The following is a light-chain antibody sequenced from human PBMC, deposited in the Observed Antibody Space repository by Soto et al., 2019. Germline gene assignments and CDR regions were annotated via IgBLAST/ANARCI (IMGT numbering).Light chain of an antibody. V-gene: IGKV1-39*01. CDR1: QSISSY. Sequence: DIQMTPSPSSLSAPVVDRVTITCRASQSISSYLNWYQQKPGKAPKLLIYAASSLQSGVPSRFSGSGSGTDFTLTISSLQPEDFATYYCQQSFTAPITFGQGTRLEIK. CDR3: QQSFTAPIT. CDR2: AAS. J-gene: IGKJ5*01.